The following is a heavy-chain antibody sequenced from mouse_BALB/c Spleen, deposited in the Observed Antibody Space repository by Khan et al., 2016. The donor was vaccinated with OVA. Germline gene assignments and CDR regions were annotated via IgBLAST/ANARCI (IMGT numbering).Heavy chain of an antibody. V-gene: IGHV1-4*01. D-gene: IGHD2-14*01. Sequence: QVQLKESGAELARPGASVKMSCKASGYTFTSYTIHWVRQRPGQALEWIGHINPSNNYTNYNQKFKDKATLIVDKSSSTAYMQLSSLTAEDSAVYYCVREGAYYRSDGWFAYWSQGTLITVSA. CDR3: VREGAYYRSDGWFAY. CDR1: GYTFTSYT. J-gene: IGHJ3*01. CDR2: INPSNNYT.